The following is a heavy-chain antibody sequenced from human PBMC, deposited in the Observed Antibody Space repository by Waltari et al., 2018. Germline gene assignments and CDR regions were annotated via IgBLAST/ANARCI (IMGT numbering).Heavy chain of an antibody. CDR2: ISGVGSEI. CDR3: AKGVRPDSISCSNS. J-gene: IGHJ4*02. CDR1: GFTFGNYA. D-gene: IGHD2-2*01. Sequence: EVQLLESGGGLVQPGGSLRLSCPASGFTFGNYAMNWVRQAPGKGLEWVSGISGVGSEINYADSVKGRFTVSRDNSKNTVSLQMKSLRADDTALYYCAKGVRPDSISCSNSWGQGTLVTVSS. V-gene: IGHV3-23*01.